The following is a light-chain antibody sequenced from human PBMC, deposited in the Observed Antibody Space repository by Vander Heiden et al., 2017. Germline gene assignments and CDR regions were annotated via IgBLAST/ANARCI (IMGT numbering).Light chain of an antibody. V-gene: IGLV1-44*01. CDR1: SSNIGSNT. CDR2: SNN. Sequence: QSVLTQPPSASGTPGQRVTISCSGSSSNIGSNTVNWYQQLPGTAPKLLIYSNNQRPSGVPDRFSGSKSGTSASLAISGLQSEDEADYYCAAWDDSLHVGFGGGTKLTVL. CDR3: AAWDDSLHVG. J-gene: IGLJ2*01.